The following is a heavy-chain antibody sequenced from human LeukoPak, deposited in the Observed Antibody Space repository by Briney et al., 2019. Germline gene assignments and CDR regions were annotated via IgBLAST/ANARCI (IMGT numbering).Heavy chain of an antibody. CDR3: ARVEGYGSGDYFDY. D-gene: IGHD3-10*01. V-gene: IGHV1-69*13. Sequence: SVKVSCKASGGTFSSYAISWVRQAPGQGLEWMGGTIPIFGTANYAQKFQGRVTITADESTSTAYMELSSLRSEDTAVYYCARVEGYGSGDYFDYWGQGTLVTVSS. CDR1: GGTFSSYA. J-gene: IGHJ4*02. CDR2: TIPIFGTA.